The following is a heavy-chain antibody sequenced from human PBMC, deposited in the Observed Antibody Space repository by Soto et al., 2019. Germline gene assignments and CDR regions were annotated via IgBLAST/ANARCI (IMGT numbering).Heavy chain of an antibody. D-gene: IGHD4-17*01. Sequence: SETLSLTCTVSGGSISSYYWSLIRQPPGKGLEWIGYIYYSGSTNYNPSLKSRVTISVDTSKNQFSLKLSSVTAADTAVYYCATVSGATVTPLGQNRGQNYYYYYYMDVWGKGTTVTVSS. CDR1: GGSISSYY. J-gene: IGHJ6*03. V-gene: IGHV4-59*08. CDR3: ATVSGATVTPLGQNRGQNYYYYYYMDV. CDR2: IYYSGST.